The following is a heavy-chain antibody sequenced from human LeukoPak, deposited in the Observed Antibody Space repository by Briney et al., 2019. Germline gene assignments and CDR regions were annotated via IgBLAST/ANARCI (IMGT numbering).Heavy chain of an antibody. CDR3: ARDPPSGYYYDSSGSPFDY. CDR1: GYTFTSYY. D-gene: IGHD3-22*01. CDR2: INPSGGST. V-gene: IGHV1-46*01. Sequence: GVSVNVSCKASGYTFTSYYMHWVRQAPGQGLEWMGIINPSGGSTSYAQKFQGRVTMTRDTSTSTVYMELSSLRSEDTAVYYCARDPPSGYYYDSSGSPFDYWGQGTLVTVSS. J-gene: IGHJ4*02.